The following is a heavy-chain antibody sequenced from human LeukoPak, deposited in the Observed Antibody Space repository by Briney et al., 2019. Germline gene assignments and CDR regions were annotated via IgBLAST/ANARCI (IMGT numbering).Heavy chain of an antibody. CDR3: ARDHYHKVHSVMVTAPDY. J-gene: IGHJ4*02. CDR2: INPTGVST. V-gene: IGHV1-46*01. D-gene: IGHD2-21*02. Sequence: GASVKVSCKASGYTFTSNYINWERQAPGQGVEWMGLINPTGVSTSYAQKFQGRVTMTRDTSTSTVYMELSSLRSEDTAVYYCARDHYHKVHSVMVTAPDYWGQGTLVIVSS. CDR1: GYTFTSNY.